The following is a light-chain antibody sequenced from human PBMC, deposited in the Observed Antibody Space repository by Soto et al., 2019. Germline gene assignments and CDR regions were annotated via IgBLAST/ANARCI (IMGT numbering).Light chain of an antibody. CDR2: WAS. Sequence: DIVMTQSPESLAVSLGERATINCKSSQSLFHSSNNKNYLAWYQQKPGQPPKLLLYWASSRESGVPDRFSGSGSGTDFTLTISSLQAEDVAVYYCQQYYSTPLTFGGGTKVEIK. J-gene: IGKJ4*01. V-gene: IGKV4-1*01. CDR1: QSLFHSSNNKNY. CDR3: QQYYSTPLT.